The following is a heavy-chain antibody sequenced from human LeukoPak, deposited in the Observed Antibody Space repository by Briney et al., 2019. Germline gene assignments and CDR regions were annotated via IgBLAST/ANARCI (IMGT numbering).Heavy chain of an antibody. CDR3: ARDRRYCSSTSCPSDAFDI. Sequence: PGGSLRLSCAASGFTFSDYYMSWTRQAPGKGLEWVSYISSSGSTIYYADSVKGRFTISRDNAKNSLYLQMNSLRAEDTAVYYCARDRRYCSSTSCPSDAFDIWGQGTMVTVSS. D-gene: IGHD2-2*01. CDR1: GFTFSDYY. V-gene: IGHV3-11*04. CDR2: ISSSGSTI. J-gene: IGHJ3*02.